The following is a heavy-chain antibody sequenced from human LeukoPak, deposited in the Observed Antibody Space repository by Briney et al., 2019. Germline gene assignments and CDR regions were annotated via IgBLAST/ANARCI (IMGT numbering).Heavy chain of an antibody. Sequence: SQTLSLTCTVSGGSISSGSYYWSWIRQPAGKGLEWIGRIYTSGSTSYNPSLKSRVTISVDTSKNQFSLKLSSVTAADTAVYYCARVSLVRGAPDYYFDYWGQGTLVTVSS. CDR3: ARVSLVRGAPDYYFDY. V-gene: IGHV4-61*02. J-gene: IGHJ4*02. CDR2: IYTSGST. D-gene: IGHD3-10*01. CDR1: GGSISSGSYY.